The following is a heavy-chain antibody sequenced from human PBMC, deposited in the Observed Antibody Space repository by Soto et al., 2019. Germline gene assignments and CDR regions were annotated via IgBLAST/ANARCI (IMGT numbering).Heavy chain of an antibody. CDR2: MNPNSGNT. V-gene: IGHV1-8*01. J-gene: IGHJ6*02. CDR1: GYTFTSYD. Sequence: XSVKVSCKASGYTFTSYDINWVRQATGQGLEWMGWMNPNSGNTGYAQKFQGRVTMTRNTSISTAYMELSSLRSEDTAVYYCARGSSSSWYYYYYYGMDVWGQGTTVTVSS. D-gene: IGHD6-13*01. CDR3: ARGSSSSWYYYYYYGMDV.